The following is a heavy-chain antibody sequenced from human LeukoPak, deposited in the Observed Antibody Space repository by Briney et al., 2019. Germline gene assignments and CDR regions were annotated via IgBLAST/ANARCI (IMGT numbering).Heavy chain of an antibody. V-gene: IGHV4-34*01. D-gene: IGHD3-10*01. J-gene: IGHJ5*02. CDR2: INHSGST. CDR1: GGSFSGYY. Sequence: PSETLSLTCAVYGGSFSGYYWSWIRQPPGKGLEWMGEINHSGSTNYNPSLKSRVTISVDTSKNQFSLKLSSVTAADTAVYYCARRLWFGEFPSGFDPWGQGTLVTVSS. CDR3: ARRLWFGEFPSGFDP.